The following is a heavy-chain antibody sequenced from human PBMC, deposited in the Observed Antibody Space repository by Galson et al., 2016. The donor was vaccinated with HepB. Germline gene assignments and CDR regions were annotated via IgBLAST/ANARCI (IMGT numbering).Heavy chain of an antibody. V-gene: IGHV1-18*01. D-gene: IGHD6-19*01. CDR2: ISAYSANK. CDR1: GYSFTSYG. J-gene: IGHJ4*02. Sequence: SVKVSCKASGYSFTSYGISWVRQAPGQGLEWMGWISAYSANKNYAQKVQGRITMTTDSSTSTADMELRNLTSDDTAVYFCTRDYSSGWYGYWGQGTLVTGSS. CDR3: TRDYSSGWYGY.